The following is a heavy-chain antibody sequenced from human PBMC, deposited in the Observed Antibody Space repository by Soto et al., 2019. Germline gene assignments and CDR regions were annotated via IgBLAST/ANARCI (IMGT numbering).Heavy chain of an antibody. J-gene: IGHJ6*02. D-gene: IGHD6-19*01. CDR3: ARGWIAVADSNSPTRRYYYYGMDV. Sequence: ASVKVSCKASGGTFSSYAISWVRQAPGQGLEWMGGIIPIFGTANYAQKFQGRVTITADESTSTAYMELSSLRSEDTAVYYCARGWIAVADSNSPTRRYYYYGMDVWGQGTTVTVSS. V-gene: IGHV1-69*13. CDR1: GGTFSSYA. CDR2: IIPIFGTA.